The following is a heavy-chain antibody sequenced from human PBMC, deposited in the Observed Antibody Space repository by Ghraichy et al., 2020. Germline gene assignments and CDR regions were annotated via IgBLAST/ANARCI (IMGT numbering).Heavy chain of an antibody. J-gene: IGHJ4*02. V-gene: IGHV2-5*01. CDR3: AHINSSSPVAY. Sequence: SGPTLVKPTQTLTLTCTFSGFSLTSYGVGVGWIRQPPGEALEWLALIYWHEEKRYSPSLKSRLTITKDTSKNQVVLTMTNMDPVDTATYYCAHINSSSPVAYWGQGTLVTVSS. CDR1: GFSLTSYGVG. D-gene: IGHD2-2*01. CDR2: IYWHEEK.